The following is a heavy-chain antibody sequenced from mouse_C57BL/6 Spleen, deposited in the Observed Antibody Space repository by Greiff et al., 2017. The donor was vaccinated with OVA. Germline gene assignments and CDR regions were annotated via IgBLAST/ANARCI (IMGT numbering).Heavy chain of an antibody. CDR3: ARGRNYGSSYWYFDV. Sequence: EVQLQQSGPVLVKPGASVKMSCKASGYTFTDYYMNWVKQSHGKSLEWIGVINPYNGGTSYNQKFKGKATLTVDKSSSTAYMELNSLTSEDSAVYYCARGRNYGSSYWYFDVWGTGTTVTVSS. CDR2: INPYNGGT. J-gene: IGHJ1*03. V-gene: IGHV1-19*01. CDR1: GYTFTDYY. D-gene: IGHD1-1*01.